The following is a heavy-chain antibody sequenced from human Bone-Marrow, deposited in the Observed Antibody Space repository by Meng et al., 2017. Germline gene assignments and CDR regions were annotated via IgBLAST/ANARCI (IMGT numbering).Heavy chain of an antibody. CDR3: ARLRGRIAVDY. Sequence: SGPLSGEPLQPPSLPRTVSGASLSSSSYYWGWIRPPPGKGLEWIGSIYYSGSTYYNPSLKSRVTISVDTSKNQFSLKLSSVTAADTAVYYCARLRGRIAVDYWGQGTLVTVSS. D-gene: IGHD6-19*01. CDR2: IYYSGST. J-gene: IGHJ4*02. CDR1: GASLSSSSYY. V-gene: IGHV4-39*07.